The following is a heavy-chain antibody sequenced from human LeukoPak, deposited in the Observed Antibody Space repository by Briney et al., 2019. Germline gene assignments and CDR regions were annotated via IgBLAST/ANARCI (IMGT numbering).Heavy chain of an antibody. J-gene: IGHJ3*02. CDR3: ARGGSGYDAFDI. V-gene: IGHV4-59*01. CDR1: GGSISSYY. Sequence: SETLSLTCTVSGGSISSYYWNWIRQPPGKGLEWIGYIYYSGSTNYNSSLKSRVIISVDTSKNQFSLKLSSVTAADTAVYYCARGGSGYDAFDIWGQGTMVTVSS. D-gene: IGHD5-12*01. CDR2: IYYSGST.